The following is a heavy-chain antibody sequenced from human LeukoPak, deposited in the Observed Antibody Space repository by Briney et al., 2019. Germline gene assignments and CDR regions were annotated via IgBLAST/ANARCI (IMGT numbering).Heavy chain of an antibody. V-gene: IGHV4-34*01. CDR2: INHSGST. CDR3: ARGDPPDILTGRGNAFDI. J-gene: IGHJ3*02. CDR1: GGSFSGYY. D-gene: IGHD3-9*01. Sequence: SETLSLTCAVYGGSFSGYYWSWIRQPPGKGLEWIGEINHSGSTNYNPSLKSRVTISVDTSKNQFSLKLSSVTAADTAVYYCARGDPPDILTGRGNAFDIWGQGTMVTVSS.